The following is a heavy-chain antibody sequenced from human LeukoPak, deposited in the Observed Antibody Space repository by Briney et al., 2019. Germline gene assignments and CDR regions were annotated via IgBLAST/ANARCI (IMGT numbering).Heavy chain of an antibody. CDR2: MRSKAYAGKT. J-gene: IGHJ5*02. CDR3: SRGGSSKGWFDP. V-gene: IGHV3-49*04. CDR1: GFTFGDYA. Sequence: PGGSLRLSCTASGFTFGDYAITWVRQPPGKGLEWVGFMRSKAYAGKTEYAASVKGRFISSRDDSKSIAYLQMNSLKTEDTAVYYCSRGGSSKGWFDPWGQGTLVTVSS. D-gene: IGHD6-6*01.